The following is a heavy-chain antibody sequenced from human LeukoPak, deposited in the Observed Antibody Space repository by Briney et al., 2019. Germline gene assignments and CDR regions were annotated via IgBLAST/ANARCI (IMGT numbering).Heavy chain of an antibody. CDR1: GDSVSSNSAA. V-gene: IGHV6-1*01. D-gene: IGHD2-21*02. CDR2: TYYRSKWYN. J-gene: IGHJ5*02. CDR3: ARDRYCGGDCYPRTGYPFDP. Sequence: SQTLSLTCAISGDSVSSNSAAWNWIRQSPSRGLEWLGRTYYRSKWYNDYAVSVKSRITINPDTSKNQFSLQLNSVTPEDTAVYYCARDRYCGGDCYPRTGYPFDPWGQGTLVTVSS.